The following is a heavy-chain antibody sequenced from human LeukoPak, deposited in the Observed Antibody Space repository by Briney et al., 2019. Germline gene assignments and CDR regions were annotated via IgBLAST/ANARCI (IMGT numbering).Heavy chain of an antibody. CDR2: GGPTAYYT. V-gene: IGHV3-23*01. CDR1: GFTFSSYT. CDR3: AKDSGWYYDFWSPIFSDCYSDY. D-gene: IGHD3-3*01. J-gene: IGHJ4*02. Sequence: GGSLRLSCATSGFTFSSYTMSWVRQAPGKGLEWVSAGGPTAYYTYYADSVKGRFTISRDNSKNTLYLQMNSLRAEDTAVYYCAKDSGWYYDFWSPIFSDCYSDYWGQGTLVTVSS.